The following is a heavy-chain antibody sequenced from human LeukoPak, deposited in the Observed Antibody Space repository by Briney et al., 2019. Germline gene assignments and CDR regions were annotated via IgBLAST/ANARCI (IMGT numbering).Heavy chain of an antibody. CDR2: INGDGTIT. CDR1: GFTFSSYA. V-gene: IGHV3-74*01. CDR3: VREVGAPGSFQH. D-gene: IGHD1-26*01. Sequence: GGSLRLSCAASGFTFSSYAMHWVRQAPGKGLVWVSRINGDGTITDHAESVKGRFAISRNNADNTLHLQMNSLRAEDTAVYHCVREVGAPGSFQHWGQGALVTVSS. J-gene: IGHJ1*01.